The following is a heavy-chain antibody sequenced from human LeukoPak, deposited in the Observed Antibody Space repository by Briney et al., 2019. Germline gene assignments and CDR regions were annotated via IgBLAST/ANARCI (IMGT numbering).Heavy chain of an antibody. V-gene: IGHV1-69*06. D-gene: IGHD6-13*01. CDR3: ARTLYISAAPGGFDY. CDR1: GDTFSNYA. CDR2: IIPIFGTA. J-gene: IGHJ4*02. Sequence: ASVKVSCKASGDTFSNYAISWVRQAPGQGLEWMGGIIPIFGTAKYAQKFQGRVTITADTSTSTAYMELSSLRSEDTAVYYCARTLYISAAPGGFDYWGQGTLVTVSS.